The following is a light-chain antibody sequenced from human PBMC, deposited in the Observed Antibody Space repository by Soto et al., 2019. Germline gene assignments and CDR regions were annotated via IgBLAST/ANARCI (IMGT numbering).Light chain of an antibody. CDR2: STN. J-gene: IGLJ2*01. CDR1: TGAVTTGYY. CDR3: LLYYGGQLGV. V-gene: IGLV7-43*01. Sequence: QAVVTQEPSLTVSPGGTVTLTCASSTGAVTTGYYPNWFQQKPGQAPRALIYSTNNKYSWTPARFSGSLLGVKAALTLSGVQPEDEADYYCLLYYGGQLGVFGGGTKLTVL.